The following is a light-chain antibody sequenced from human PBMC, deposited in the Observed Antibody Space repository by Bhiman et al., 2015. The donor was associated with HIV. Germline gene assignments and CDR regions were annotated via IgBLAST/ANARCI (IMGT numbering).Light chain of an antibody. Sequence: FFLTQPHSVSESPGKTVTISCTRTSGSIASEYVQWYQQRPGSSPTIVIFDNHVRPSGVSDRFSGSIDSSSNSASLTITGLQTEDEADYYCSSYAHSYTSLFGGGTKVTVL. CDR3: SSYAHSYTSL. J-gene: IGLJ1*01. V-gene: IGLV6-57*01. CDR2: DNH. CDR1: SGSIASEY.